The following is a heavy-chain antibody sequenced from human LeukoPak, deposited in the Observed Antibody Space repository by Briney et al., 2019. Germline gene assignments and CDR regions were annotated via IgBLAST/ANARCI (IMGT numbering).Heavy chain of an antibody. D-gene: IGHD3-16*01. V-gene: IGHV3-30*02. CDR3: ARVGRGGEQVKKFDI. Sequence: GGSLRLSCAASGFTFSTYGMHWVRQAPGKGLEWVAFIRYDGRNKYYADSVKGRFTISRDNSKNTLCRQMNSLRAEDTAVYYCARVGRGGEQVKKFDIWGQGTMVTVSS. CDR2: IRYDGRNK. CDR1: GFTFSTYG. J-gene: IGHJ3*02.